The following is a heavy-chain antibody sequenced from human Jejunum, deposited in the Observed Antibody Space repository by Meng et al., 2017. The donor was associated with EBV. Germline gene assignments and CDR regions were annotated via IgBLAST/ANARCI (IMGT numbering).Heavy chain of an antibody. CDR1: GFTFSDHY. CDR2: IRNKPRGYTA. CDR3: ADLGTSPLGP. Sequence: VHVVESGGGLVQPGGSLGLSCAASGFTFSDHYMDWFRQAPGKGLEWLGLIRNKPRGYTAEYAASVKGRFTISRDDSRNSLYLQMNSLKTEDTAVYYCADLGTSPLGPRGQGTLVTVSS. D-gene: IGHD3-16*01. V-gene: IGHV3-72*01. J-gene: IGHJ5*02.